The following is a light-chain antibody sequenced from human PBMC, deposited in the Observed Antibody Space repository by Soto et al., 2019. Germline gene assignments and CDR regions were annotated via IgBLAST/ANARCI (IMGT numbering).Light chain of an antibody. Sequence: DIELTQSPGTLSLSAGERLTLSCRASQTVSSSYLAWYQQKPGQAPRLLFYAASSKASGIPSRFSGSGSGTDFTLTISRLEPEDFAVYYCQQYGSSPFTFGPGTKLNIK. J-gene: IGKJ3*01. CDR2: AAS. CDR1: QTVSSSY. CDR3: QQYGSSPFT. V-gene: IGKV3-20*01.